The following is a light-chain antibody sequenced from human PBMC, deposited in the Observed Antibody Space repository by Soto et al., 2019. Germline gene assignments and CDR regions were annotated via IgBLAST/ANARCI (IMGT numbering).Light chain of an antibody. V-gene: IGKV2-28*01. CDR1: QSLLHSNGYNY. J-gene: IGKJ2*01. Sequence: DIVMTQSPLSLPVTPGEPASISCMSSQSLLHSNGYNYLDCYLQKPGQSPQLLIYLGSNRASGVPERFSGSGVVTEFTLKISRVEAEDVGVYYCMQALQTPLYTFGQGTKLEIK. CDR3: MQALQTPLYT. CDR2: LGS.